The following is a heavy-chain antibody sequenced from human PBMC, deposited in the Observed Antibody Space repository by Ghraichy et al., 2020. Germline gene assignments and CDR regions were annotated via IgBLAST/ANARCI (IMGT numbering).Heavy chain of an antibody. CDR3: ARGPPLKH. V-gene: IGHV4-34*01. J-gene: IGHJ1*01. CDR2: INHSGST. Sequence: SQTLSLTCAVYGGSFSGYYWSWIRQPPGKGLEWIGEINHSGSTNYNPSLKSRVTISVDTSKNQFSLKLSSVTAADTAVYYCARGPPLKHWGQGTLVTVSS. CDR1: GGSFSGYY.